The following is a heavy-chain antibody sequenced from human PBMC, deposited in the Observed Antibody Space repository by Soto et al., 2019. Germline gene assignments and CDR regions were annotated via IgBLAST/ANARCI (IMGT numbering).Heavy chain of an antibody. V-gene: IGHV4-31*03. CDR3: ARDREYYYYMDV. Sequence: QVQLQESGPGLVKPSQTLSLTCTVSGGSISSGGYYWSWIRQHPGKGLEWIGYIYYSGSTNFNPSLKSRVTISVDTSKNQFSLKLSSVTAADTAVYYCARDREYYYYMDVWGKGTTVTVSS. D-gene: IGHD1-26*01. CDR1: GGSISSGGYY. J-gene: IGHJ6*03. CDR2: IYYSGST.